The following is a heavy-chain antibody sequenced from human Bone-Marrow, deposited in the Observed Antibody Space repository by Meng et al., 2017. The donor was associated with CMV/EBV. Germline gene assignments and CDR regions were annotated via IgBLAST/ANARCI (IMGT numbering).Heavy chain of an antibody. D-gene: IGHD3-22*01. CDR1: GGTFSSYA. J-gene: IGHJ6*02. Sequence: SVKVSCKASGGTFSSYAISWVRQAPGQGLEWMGGIIPIFGTANYAQKFQGRVTITTDESTSTAYMELSSLRSEDTAVYYCAEAGYYYDSSGYDYYYYGMDVWGQGNRVTVSS. V-gene: IGHV1-69*05. CDR3: AEAGYYYDSSGYDYYYYGMDV. CDR2: IIPIFGTA.